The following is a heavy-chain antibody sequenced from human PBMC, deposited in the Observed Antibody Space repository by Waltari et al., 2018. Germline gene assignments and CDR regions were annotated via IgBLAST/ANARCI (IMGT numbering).Heavy chain of an antibody. D-gene: IGHD5-12*01. J-gene: IGHJ4*02. V-gene: IGHV1-69*13. CDR2: IIPIFGTA. CDR1: GGTFSSYA. CDR3: ARDKWLRGDKGY. Sequence: QVQLVQSGAEVKKPGSSVKVSCKASGGTFSSYAISWVRQDPGQGLEWMGGIIPIFGTANYAQKFQGRVTITADESTNTAYMELSSLRSEDTAVYYCARDKWLRGDKGYWGQGTLVTVSS.